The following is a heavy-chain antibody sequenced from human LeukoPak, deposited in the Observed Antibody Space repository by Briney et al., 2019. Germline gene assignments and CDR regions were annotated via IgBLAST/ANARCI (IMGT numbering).Heavy chain of an antibody. CDR2: INPSGGST. CDR1: GYTFTSYY. V-gene: IGHV1-46*01. Sequence: GASVKVSCKASGYTFTSYYMHWVRQAPGQGLEWMGIINPSGGSTSYAQKLQGRVTMTTDTSTSTAYMELRSLRSDDTAVYYCARDPYSSSWYDISYYYYYMDVWGKGTTVTVSS. J-gene: IGHJ6*03. CDR3: ARDPYSSSWYDISYYYYYMDV. D-gene: IGHD6-13*01.